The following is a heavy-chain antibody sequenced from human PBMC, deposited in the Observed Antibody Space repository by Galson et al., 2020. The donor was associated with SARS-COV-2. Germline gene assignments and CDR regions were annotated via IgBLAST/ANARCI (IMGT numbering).Heavy chain of an antibody. J-gene: IGHJ4*02. D-gene: IGHD3-10*01. V-gene: IGHV4-31*03. CDR2: IYYSGNT. CDR1: GGSISNGGYY. CDR3: ARALPRPSNYLYDS. Sequence: ASETLSLTCTVSGGSISNGGYYWSWIRQHPGKGLEWIGYIYYSGNTLYNPSLKSRVTISVDTSKNQFSLKLSSVTAADTAMYYCARALPRPSNYLYDSWGQGTLVTVSS.